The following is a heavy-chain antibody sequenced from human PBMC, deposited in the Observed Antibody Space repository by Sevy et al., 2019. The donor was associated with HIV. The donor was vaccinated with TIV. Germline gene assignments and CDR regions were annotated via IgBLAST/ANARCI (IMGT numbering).Heavy chain of an antibody. CDR3: AKRPENARPYYYGMDV. D-gene: IGHD1-1*01. Sequence: GGSLRLSCAASGFTFSSYAMSWVRQAPGKGLEWVSAISGSGGSTYYADSVKGRFTISRDNSKNTLYLQMSSLRAEDTAVYYCAKRPENARPYYYGMDVWGQGTTVTVSS. V-gene: IGHV3-23*01. CDR1: GFTFSSYA. J-gene: IGHJ6*02. CDR2: ISGSGGST.